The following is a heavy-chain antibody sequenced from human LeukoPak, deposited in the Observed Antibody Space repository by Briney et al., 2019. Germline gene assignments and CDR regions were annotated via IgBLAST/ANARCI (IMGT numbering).Heavy chain of an antibody. CDR1: GYTFTSYY. CDR3: ASDLVPYYDSSFWFDP. V-gene: IGHV1-46*01. J-gene: IGHJ5*02. Sequence: ASVKVSCKASGYTFTSYYMHWVRHAPGQGLEWMGIINPSGGSTSYAQKFQGRVTMTRDTSTSTVYMELSSLRSEDTAVYYCASDLVPYYDSSFWFDPWGQGTLVTVSS. D-gene: IGHD3-22*01. CDR2: INPSGGST.